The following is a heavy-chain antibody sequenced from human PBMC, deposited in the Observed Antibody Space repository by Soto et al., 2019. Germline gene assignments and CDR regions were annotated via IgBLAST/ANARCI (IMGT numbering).Heavy chain of an antibody. CDR3: ARVEAVRGVANYYYGMDV. CDR1: GGSVSSGGYY. CDR2: IYYSGST. J-gene: IGHJ6*02. V-gene: IGHV4-31*03. D-gene: IGHD3-10*01. Sequence: PSETLSLTCTVSGGSVSSGGYYWSWIRQHPGKGLEWIGYIYYSGSTYYNPSLKSRVTISVDTSKNQFSLKLSSVTAADTAVYYCARVEAVRGVANYYYGMDVWGQGTMVTVSS.